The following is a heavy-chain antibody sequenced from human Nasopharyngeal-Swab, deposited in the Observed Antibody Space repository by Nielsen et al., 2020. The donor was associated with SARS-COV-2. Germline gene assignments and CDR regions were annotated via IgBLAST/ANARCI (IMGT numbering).Heavy chain of an antibody. V-gene: IGHV3-21*01. D-gene: IGHD6-6*01. CDR2: ITSSSSYI. Sequence: WIRQPPGKGLEWVSSITSSSSYIYYADSVKGRFTISRDNAKNSLYLQMNSLRGEDTAVYYCASPSSPGGYWGQGTLVTVSS. CDR3: ASPSSPGGY. J-gene: IGHJ4*02.